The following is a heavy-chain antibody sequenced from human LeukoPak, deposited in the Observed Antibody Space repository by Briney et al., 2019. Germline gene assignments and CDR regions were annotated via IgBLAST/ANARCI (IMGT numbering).Heavy chain of an antibody. CDR2: INSDGSRT. V-gene: IGHV3-74*01. CDR1: GFTLSTYW. Sequence: GGSLRLSCAASGFTLSTYWMHWVRQGPGKGLVWVSCINSDGSRTTYADSVKGRFTISRDNAKNTLYLQMNTLRVEDTAVYYCARGSWSAADTNIDYWGQGTLVTVSS. D-gene: IGHD6-13*01. J-gene: IGHJ4*02. CDR3: ARGSWSAADTNIDY.